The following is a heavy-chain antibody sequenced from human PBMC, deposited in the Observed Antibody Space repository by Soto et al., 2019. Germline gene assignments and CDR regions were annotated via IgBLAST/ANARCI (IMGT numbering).Heavy chain of an antibody. D-gene: IGHD2-15*01. CDR1: GYTFTNYG. CDR3: ARADGFCSGGTCYFYGMDF. V-gene: IGHV1-18*04. Sequence: QVQLVQSGAEVRKPGASVKVSCKASGYTFTNYGFSWVRQAPGQGLEYMGWISAYNGYTSYAQKLQGRVTLTTDTPTTTAYMELRSLRSDDTAVYYCARADGFCSGGTCYFYGMDFWGQGTTVTVSS. J-gene: IGHJ6*02. CDR2: ISAYNGYT.